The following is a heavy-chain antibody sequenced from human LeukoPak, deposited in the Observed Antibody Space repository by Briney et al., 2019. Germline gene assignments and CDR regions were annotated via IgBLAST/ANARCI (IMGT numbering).Heavy chain of an antibody. V-gene: IGHV3-21*01. CDR3: ARGVGCSGGSCYFNY. J-gene: IGHJ4*02. CDR1: GFTFSNYS. Sequence: GGSLRLSCAASGFTFSNYSMNWVRQAPGKGLEWVSSISSSSSYIYYADSVKGRFTISRDNARNSLYLQMNSLRAEDTAVYYCARGVGCSGGSCYFNYWGQGTLVTVSS. D-gene: IGHD2-15*01. CDR2: ISSSSSYI.